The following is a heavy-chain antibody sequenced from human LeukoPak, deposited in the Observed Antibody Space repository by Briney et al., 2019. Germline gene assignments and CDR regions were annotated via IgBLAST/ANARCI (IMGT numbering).Heavy chain of an antibody. D-gene: IGHD1-26*01. Sequence: PGGSLRLSCAASGFTFDDYGMSWVRQAPGRGLEWVSGINWNGGSTGYADSVKGRFTISRDNAKSSLYLQMNSLSAEDTALYYCARVRVVWDLDDAFDIWGQGTMVTVSS. V-gene: IGHV3-20*04. J-gene: IGHJ3*02. CDR2: INWNGGST. CDR3: ARVRVVWDLDDAFDI. CDR1: GFTFDDYG.